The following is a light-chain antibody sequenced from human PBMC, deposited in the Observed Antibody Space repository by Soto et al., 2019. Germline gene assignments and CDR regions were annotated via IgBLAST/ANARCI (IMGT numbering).Light chain of an antibody. V-gene: IGKV2D-29*01. J-gene: IGKJ4*01. CDR1: QSLLNSDVKTY. CDR3: MHTIRVPLT. CDR2: EVS. Sequence: DIVMTQTPLSLSVTPGQPASVSCKSSQSLLNSDVKTYLYCFLQRPGQPPQLLIYEVSNRFSGVPDRFSGSGSGTDFPLKISRVEAEDVGVYYCMHTIRVPLTFGGGTKVEIK.